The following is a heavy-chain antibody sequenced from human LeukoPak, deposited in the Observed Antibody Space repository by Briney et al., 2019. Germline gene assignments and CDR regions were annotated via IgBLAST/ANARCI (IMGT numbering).Heavy chain of an antibody. D-gene: IGHD3-22*01. CDR3: AKEGITMIVVVITREDYYFDY. Sequence: GGSLRLSCAASGFTFSSYAMSWVRQAPGKGLEWVSAISGSGGSTYYADSVKGRFTIPRDNSKNTLYLQMNSLRAEDTAVYYFAKEGITMIVVVITREDYYFDYWGQGTLVTVSS. J-gene: IGHJ4*02. CDR2: ISGSGGST. CDR1: GFTFSSYA. V-gene: IGHV3-23*01.